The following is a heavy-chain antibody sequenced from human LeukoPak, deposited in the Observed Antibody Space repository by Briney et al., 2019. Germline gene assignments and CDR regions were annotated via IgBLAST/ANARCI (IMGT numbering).Heavy chain of an antibody. Sequence: PGGSLRLSCAASGFTFSSYSMNWVRQAPGRGLEWVSSISSSSSYIYYADSVKGRFTISRDNAKNSLYLQMNSLRAEDTPVYYCAREEWYYDFWSGYYGYYMDVWGKGTTVTVSS. J-gene: IGHJ6*03. CDR2: ISSSSSYI. V-gene: IGHV3-21*01. CDR1: GFTFSSYS. CDR3: AREEWYYDFWSGYYGYYMDV. D-gene: IGHD3-3*01.